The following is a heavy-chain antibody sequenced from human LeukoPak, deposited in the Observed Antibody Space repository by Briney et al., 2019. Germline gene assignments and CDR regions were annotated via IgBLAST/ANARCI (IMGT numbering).Heavy chain of an antibody. Sequence: SETLSLTCPVAGGSISSHYWSWIRHPPGNGLEWIGYIYYSGSTNYNPSLKSRVTISVDTSKNQFSLKLSSVTAADTAVYYCARSGSYGPFFYYYYYYMDVWGKGTTVTVSS. CDR3: ARSGSYGPFFYYYYYYMDV. CDR2: IYYSGST. J-gene: IGHJ6*03. D-gene: IGHD5-18*01. V-gene: IGHV4-59*11. CDR1: GGSISSHY.